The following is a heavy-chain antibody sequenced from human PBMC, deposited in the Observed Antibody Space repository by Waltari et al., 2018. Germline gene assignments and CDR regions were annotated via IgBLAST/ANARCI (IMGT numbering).Heavy chain of an antibody. CDR3: ARNPNPFYYDSPCDL. CDR1: GFTLPSYG. D-gene: IGHD3-22*01. V-gene: IGHV1-18*01. CDR2: ISGNTGDT. Sequence: VQLVQSESAVKTPGASVKVSCKTSGFTLPSYGFTWVRKAPGQGLEWIGWISGNTGDTNYAQEFRDRVTMTTDTSTNTVYMELRTLRSDDTALYYCARNPNPFYYDSPCDLWGQGTELTVSS. J-gene: IGHJ3*01.